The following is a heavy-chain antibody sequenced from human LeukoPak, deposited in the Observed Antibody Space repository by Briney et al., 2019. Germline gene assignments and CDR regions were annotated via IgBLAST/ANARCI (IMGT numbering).Heavy chain of an antibody. J-gene: IGHJ4*02. CDR3: ARVRTAMVPRGGPFDY. CDR2: IIPIFGKA. CDR1: GGTFSSYA. V-gene: IGHV1-69*13. D-gene: IGHD5-18*01. Sequence: SVKVSCKASGGTFSSYAMSWVRQAPGQGLEWMGGIIPIFGKANYAQKFQGRVTITADESTGTAYMELSSLRAEDTAVYYCARVRTAMVPRGGPFDYWGQGTLVTVSS.